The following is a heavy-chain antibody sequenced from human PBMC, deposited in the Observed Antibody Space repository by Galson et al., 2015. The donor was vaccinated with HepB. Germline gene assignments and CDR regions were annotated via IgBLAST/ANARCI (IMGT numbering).Heavy chain of an antibody. CDR3: AKDRIAARGDYYYYYGMDV. CDR1: GFTFSSYA. Sequence: SLRLSCAASGFTFSSYAMSWVRQAPGKGLEWVSAISGSGGSTYYADSVKGRFTISRDNSKNTLYLQMNSLRAEDTAVYYCAKDRIAARGDYYYYYGMDVWGQGTTVTVSS. J-gene: IGHJ6*02. CDR2: ISGSGGST. V-gene: IGHV3-23*01. D-gene: IGHD6-6*01.